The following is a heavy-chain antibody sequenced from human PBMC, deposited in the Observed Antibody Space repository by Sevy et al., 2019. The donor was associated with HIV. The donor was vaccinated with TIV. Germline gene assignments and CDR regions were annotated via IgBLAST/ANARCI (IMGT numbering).Heavy chain of an antibody. CDR3: AKESIVGATNFDY. V-gene: IGHV3-9*01. Sequence: GGSLRLSCAASGFTFDDYAMHWVRQAPGKGLEWVSGISWNSGSIGYADLMKGRFTISRDNAKNSLYLQMNSLRAEDTALYYCAKESIVGATNFDYWGQGTLVTVSS. CDR2: ISWNSGSI. J-gene: IGHJ4*02. CDR1: GFTFDDYA. D-gene: IGHD1-26*01.